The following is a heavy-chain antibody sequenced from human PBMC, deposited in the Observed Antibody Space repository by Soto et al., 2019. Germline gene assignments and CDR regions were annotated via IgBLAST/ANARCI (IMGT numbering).Heavy chain of an antibody. CDR3: ARDGHGMDV. CDR1: GGSVTTGSYN. CDR2: IFFTGIT. V-gene: IGHV4-61*01. J-gene: IGHJ6*02. Sequence: QVQLQESGPGLVRPSETLSLTCTVSGGSVTTGSYNRSWIRRPPGKGLEWIGNIFFTGITHYNPSLNNRVTMSVDTSKNQFSLTVTSVTAADTAVYYCARDGHGMDVWGQGTTVTVSS.